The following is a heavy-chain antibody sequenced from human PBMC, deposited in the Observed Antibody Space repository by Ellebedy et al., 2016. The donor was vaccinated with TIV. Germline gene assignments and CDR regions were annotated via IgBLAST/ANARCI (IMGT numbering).Heavy chain of an antibody. J-gene: IGHJ6*02. CDR2: IYPGDSDT. CDR1: GYSFTSYW. Sequence: GESLKISCKGSGYSFTSYWIGWVRQMPGKGLEWMGIIYPGDSDTRYSPSFQGQVTISADKSISTAYLQWSSLKASDTAMYYCARVQLPTPGDYYYGMDVWGQGTTVTVSS. CDR3: ARVQLPTPGDYYYGMDV. D-gene: IGHD2-2*01. V-gene: IGHV5-51*01.